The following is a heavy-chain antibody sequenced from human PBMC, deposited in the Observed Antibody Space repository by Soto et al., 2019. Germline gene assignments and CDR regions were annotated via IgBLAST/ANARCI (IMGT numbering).Heavy chain of an antibody. J-gene: IGHJ6*03. D-gene: IGHD6-19*01. V-gene: IGHV4-59*01. Sequence: PSETLSLTCTVSGGSISSYYWSWIRQPPGKGLEWIGYIYYSGSTNYNPSLKSRVTISVDTSKNQFSLKLSSVTAADTALYYCAGYPGIAVAGSISDYYYYMDVWGKGTTVTAP. CDR3: AGYPGIAVAGSISDYYYYMDV. CDR2: IYYSGST. CDR1: GGSISSYY.